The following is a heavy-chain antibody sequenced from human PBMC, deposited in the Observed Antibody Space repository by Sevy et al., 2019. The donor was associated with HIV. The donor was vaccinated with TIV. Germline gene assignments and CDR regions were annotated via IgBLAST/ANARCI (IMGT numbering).Heavy chain of an antibody. CDR3: ARMGDYYDSSGYYPLKF. CDR1: GYTFTGYY. CDR2: INPSSGGT. Sequence: ASVKVSCKTSGYTFTGYYMHWVRQAPGQGLEWIGWINPSSGGTYFAKKFQDSVTMTTDTSVKTAYMELRSLRFDDTAVYYCARMGDYYDSSGYYPLKFWGQGTLVTVSS. D-gene: IGHD3-22*01. J-gene: IGHJ4*02. V-gene: IGHV1-2*02.